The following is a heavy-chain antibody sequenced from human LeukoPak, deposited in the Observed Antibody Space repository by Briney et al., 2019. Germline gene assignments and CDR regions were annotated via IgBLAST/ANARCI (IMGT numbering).Heavy chain of an antibody. CDR3: AKAPCSSTSCPPDY. CDR1: GFTFSSYG. J-gene: IGHJ4*02. Sequence: PGGSLRRSCAASGFTFSSYGIHWVRQAPGKGLEWVAFIRYDGSNKYYADSVKGRFTISSDNSKNTLYLQMNSLRAEDTAVYYCAKAPCSSTSCPPDYWGQGTLVTVSS. V-gene: IGHV3-30*02. D-gene: IGHD2-2*01. CDR2: IRYDGSNK.